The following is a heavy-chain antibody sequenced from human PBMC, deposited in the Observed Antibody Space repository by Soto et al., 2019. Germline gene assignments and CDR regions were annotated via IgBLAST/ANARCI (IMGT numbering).Heavy chain of an antibody. V-gene: IGHV3-33*01. D-gene: IGHD4-17*01. Sequence: GGSLRLSCAASGFTFSSYGMHWVRQAPGKGLEWVAVIWYDGSNKYYADSVKGRFTISRDNSKNTLYLQMNSLRAEDTAVYYCAREWYGDYNWFDPWGQGTLVTVSS. CDR2: IWYDGSNK. CDR3: AREWYGDYNWFDP. J-gene: IGHJ5*02. CDR1: GFTFSSYG.